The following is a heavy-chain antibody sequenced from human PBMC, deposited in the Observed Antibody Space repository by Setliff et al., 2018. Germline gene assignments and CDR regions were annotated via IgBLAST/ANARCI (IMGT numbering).Heavy chain of an antibody. CDR2: ISAYNGHT. Sequence: ASVKVSCKASGYTFTSYGISWVRQAPGQGLEWMGYISAYNGHTNYAEKVQGRIAMTTDTSTNTAYMELRNLRSDDTAVYYCARETPPRYTGYSDGWAPFDFWGQGTLVTVSS. CDR1: GYTFTSYG. J-gene: IGHJ4*02. V-gene: IGHV1-18*01. D-gene: IGHD6-19*01. CDR3: ARETPPRYTGYSDGWAPFDF.